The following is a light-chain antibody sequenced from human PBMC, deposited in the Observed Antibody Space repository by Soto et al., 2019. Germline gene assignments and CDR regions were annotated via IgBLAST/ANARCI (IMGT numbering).Light chain of an antibody. Sequence: DIQMTQSPSSVSASVGDRLTITCRASQGISGWLAWYQQKPGKAPNLLIYDASTLRNGVPSRFSCSGSGTYFTRTISNLQPEDFATYYCQQGNSFPLTFGGGTKVAIK. V-gene: IGKV1-12*01. CDR3: QQGNSFPLT. J-gene: IGKJ4*01. CDR1: QGISGW. CDR2: DAS.